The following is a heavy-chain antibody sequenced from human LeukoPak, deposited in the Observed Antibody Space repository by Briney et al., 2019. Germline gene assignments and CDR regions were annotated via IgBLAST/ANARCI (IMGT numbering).Heavy chain of an antibody. CDR2: IHSGGNT. J-gene: IGHJ4*02. CDR1: GVSSNNYF. V-gene: IGHV4-59*01. Sequence: SETLSLTCTGSGVSSNNYFWAWIRQPPGKGREWIGYIHSGGNTVYNPPLKSRVTFSVDTSKNQFSLTWNSLTAADTAVYYCARIGSTIATGIIDSWGQGTLVTVSS. CDR3: ARIGSTIATGIIDS. D-gene: IGHD1-1*01.